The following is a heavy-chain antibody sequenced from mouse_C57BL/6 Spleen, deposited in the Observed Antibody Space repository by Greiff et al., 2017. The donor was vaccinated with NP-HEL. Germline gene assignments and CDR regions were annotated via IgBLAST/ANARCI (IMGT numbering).Heavy chain of an antibody. V-gene: IGHV5-17*01. J-gene: IGHJ2*01. D-gene: IGHD1-1*01. CDR3: ARGNYYGFDY. CDR2: ISSGSSTI. Sequence: EVQLQESGGGLVKPGGSLKLSCAASGFTFSDYGMHWVRQAPEKGLEWVAYISSGSSTIYYADTVKGRFTISRDNAKNTLFLQMTSLRSEDTAMYYCARGNYYGFDYWGQGTTLTVSS. CDR1: GFTFSDYG.